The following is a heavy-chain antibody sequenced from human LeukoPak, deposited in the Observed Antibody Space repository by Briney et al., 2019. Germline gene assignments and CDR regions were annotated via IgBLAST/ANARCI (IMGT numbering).Heavy chain of an antibody. CDR1: GGTFSSYA. J-gene: IGHJ3*02. CDR2: IIPIFGTA. V-gene: IGHV1-69*13. CDR3: ARGYGSGSPGAFDI. D-gene: IGHD3-10*01. Sequence: GASVKVSCKASGGTFSSYAISWARQAPGQGLEWMGGIIPIFGTANYAQKFQGRVTITADESTSTAYMELSSLRSEDTAVYYCARGYGSGSPGAFDIWGQGTMVTVSS.